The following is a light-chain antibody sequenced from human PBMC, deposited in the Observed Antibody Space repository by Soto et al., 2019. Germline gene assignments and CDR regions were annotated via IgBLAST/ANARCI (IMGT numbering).Light chain of an antibody. Sequence: EIAMTQSPATLSVSPGDRATRSCRASQSLGSNLAWYQQKPGQAPRLLIYDASTRATGIPARFSGSQSGTEFTLTISSLLSEDFAVYSCQQYNNWPLNFGGGNKVDIK. CDR2: DAS. CDR1: QSLGSN. CDR3: QQYNNWPLN. J-gene: IGKJ4*01. V-gene: IGKV3D-15*01.